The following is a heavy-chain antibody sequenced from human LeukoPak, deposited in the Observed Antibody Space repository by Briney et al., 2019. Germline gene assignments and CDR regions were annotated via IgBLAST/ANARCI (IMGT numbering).Heavy chain of an antibody. CDR1: GFTFSSYI. CDR3: AKVNYDDSSGFYYESEIDY. D-gene: IGHD3-22*01. CDR2: IKGSAEAT. V-gene: IGHV3-23*01. J-gene: IGHJ4*02. Sequence: GGSLRLSCVASGFTFSSYIMTWVRQAPGKGLEWVSTIKGSAEATFYADSVKDRFTISRDNSKNTLYLQMNSLRAEDTAVYYCAKVNYDDSSGFYYESEIDYWGQGTLVTVSS.